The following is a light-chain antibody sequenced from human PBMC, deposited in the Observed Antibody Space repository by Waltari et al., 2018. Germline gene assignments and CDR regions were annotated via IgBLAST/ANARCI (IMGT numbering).Light chain of an antibody. CDR2: KDT. V-gene: IGLV3-25*03. CDR3: QSADTSGSWV. J-gene: IGLJ3*02. Sequence: SYELTQPPSVSVSPGQTARITCSGDALQKHDAQWYQQKPGQVPVLVMYKDTERPSGIPERFSGSTSGTTVTLTIGGVQAEDEADYYCQSADTSGSWVFGGGTKLAVL. CDR1: ALQKHD.